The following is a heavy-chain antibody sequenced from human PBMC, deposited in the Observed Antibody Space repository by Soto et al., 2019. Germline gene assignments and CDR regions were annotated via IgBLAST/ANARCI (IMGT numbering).Heavy chain of an antibody. V-gene: IGHV1-18*01. D-gene: IGHD3-10*01. J-gene: IGHJ4*02. CDR3: ARDSYYYGSGSYLIDY. Sequence: QVQLVQSGAEVKKPGASVKVSCKASGYTFTSYGISWVRQAPGQGLEWMGWISAYNGNTNYAQKLQGRVTMTTDTATSTAYMELRSLRSDDTAVYYCARDSYYYGSGSYLIDYWGQGTLVTVSS. CDR2: ISAYNGNT. CDR1: GYTFTSYG.